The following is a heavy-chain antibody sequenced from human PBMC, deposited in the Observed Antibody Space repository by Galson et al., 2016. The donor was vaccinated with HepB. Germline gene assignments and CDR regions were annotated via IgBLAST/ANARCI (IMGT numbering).Heavy chain of an antibody. CDR2: SIPIFGSS. Sequence: SVKVSCKASGGTFGSYGISWVRQAPGQGLEWMGGSIPIFGSSKYAQKFQGRVTIIADDSTSTAYMELSSLRSEDTAVYYCASDGGIAVAGTSREFFQEWGQGTLVTVSS. CDR3: ASDGGIAVAGTSREFFQE. J-gene: IGHJ1*01. D-gene: IGHD6-19*01. CDR1: GGTFGSYG. V-gene: IGHV1-69*13.